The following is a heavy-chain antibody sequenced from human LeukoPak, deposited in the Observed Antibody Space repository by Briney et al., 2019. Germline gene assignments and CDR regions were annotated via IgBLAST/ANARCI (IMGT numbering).Heavy chain of an antibody. J-gene: IGHJ4*02. CDR1: GGSFSGYY. D-gene: IGHD3-16*02. Sequence: SETLSLTCAVYGGSFSGYYWSWIRQPPGKGLEWIGEINHSGSTNYNPSLKSRVTISVDTSKNQFSLKLSSVTAADTAVYYCARTYDYVWGSYRYARYLDYWGQGTLVTVSS. V-gene: IGHV4-34*01. CDR2: INHSGST. CDR3: ARTYDYVWGSYRYARYLDY.